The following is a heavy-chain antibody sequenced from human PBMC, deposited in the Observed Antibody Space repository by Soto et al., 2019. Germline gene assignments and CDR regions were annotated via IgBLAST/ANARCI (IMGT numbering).Heavy chain of an antibody. V-gene: IGHV4-34*01. CDR1: GGSFSGYY. D-gene: IGHD1-26*01. J-gene: IGHJ4*01. Sequence: QVQLQQWGAGLLKPSETLSLTCAVYGGSFSGYYWSWIRQPPGKGLEWIGEINHSGSTNYTPSLMRRVTISVDTSKNQFSLKLSSVTAADTAVYDGARAPVGATYIDYWVLGTLVTVSS. CDR2: INHSGST. CDR3: ARAPVGATYIDY.